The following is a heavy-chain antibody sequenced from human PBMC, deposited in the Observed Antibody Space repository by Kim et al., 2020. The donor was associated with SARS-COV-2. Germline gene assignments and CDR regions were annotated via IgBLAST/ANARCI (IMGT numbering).Heavy chain of an antibody. J-gene: IGHJ3*02. CDR3: AGDSRVYSYGGAFDI. V-gene: IGHV3-48*02. D-gene: IGHD5-18*01. Sequence: DSVKGRFTISRDNAKNSLYLQMNSLRDEDTAVYYCAGDSRVYSYGGAFDIWGQGTMVTVSS.